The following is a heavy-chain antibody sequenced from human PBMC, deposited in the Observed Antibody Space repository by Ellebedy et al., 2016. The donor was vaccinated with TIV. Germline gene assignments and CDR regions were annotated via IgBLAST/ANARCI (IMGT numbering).Heavy chain of an antibody. Sequence: SETLSLTXAVYGGSFSGYYWSWIRQPPGKGLEWIGEINHSGSTNYNPSLKSRVTISVDTSKNQFSLKLSSVTAADTAVYYCARRNYDFWSGYYYYYMDVWGKGTTVTVSS. V-gene: IGHV4-34*01. CDR2: INHSGST. CDR1: GGSFSGYY. D-gene: IGHD3-3*01. J-gene: IGHJ6*03. CDR3: ARRNYDFWSGYYYYYMDV.